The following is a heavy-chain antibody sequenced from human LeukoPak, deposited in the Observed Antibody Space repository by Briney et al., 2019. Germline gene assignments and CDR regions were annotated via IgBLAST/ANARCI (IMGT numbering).Heavy chain of an antibody. Sequence: SETLSLTCTVSGGSISSYYWRWIRQPAGKGLEWIGRIYTSGSTNYNPSLESRVTMSVDTSKNQFSLKLSSVTAADTAVYYCARDRIAVAGYYYYYGMDVWGQGTTVTVSS. D-gene: IGHD6-19*01. J-gene: IGHJ6*01. CDR3: ARDRIAVAGYYYYYGMDV. CDR2: IYTSGST. CDR1: GGSISSYY. V-gene: IGHV4-4*07.